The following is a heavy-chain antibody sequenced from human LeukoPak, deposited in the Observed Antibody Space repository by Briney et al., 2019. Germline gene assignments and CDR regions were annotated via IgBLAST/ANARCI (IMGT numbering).Heavy chain of an antibody. CDR1: GLIFSGYG. CDR2: IWYDGSNK. D-gene: IGHD4-17*01. CDR3: ARGRKDYGDYDYYFDY. V-gene: IGHV3-33*01. J-gene: IGHJ4*02. Sequence: PGRSLRLSCAASGLIFSGYGMHWVRQAPGKGLEWVAFIWYDGSNKFYADSVKGRFTISRDNSQNTLYLQMNSLRAEDTAVYYCARGRKDYGDYDYYFDYWGQGTLVTVSS.